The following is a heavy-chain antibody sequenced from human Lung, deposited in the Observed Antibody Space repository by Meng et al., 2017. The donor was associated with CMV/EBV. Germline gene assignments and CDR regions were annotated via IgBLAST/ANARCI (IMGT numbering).Heavy chain of an antibody. J-gene: IGHJ6*02. V-gene: IGHV1-18*01. CDR3: ARNPLYCSSTSCYIPGNYYYYYGMDV. Sequence: SVXVSXXASGYTFTSYGISWVRQAPGQGLEWMGWISAYNGNTNYAQKLQGRVTMTTDTSTSTAYMELRSLRSDDTAVYYCARNPLYCSSTSCYIPGNYYYYYGMDVWGQGTXVTVYS. CDR2: ISAYNGNT. D-gene: IGHD2-2*02. CDR1: GYTFTSYG.